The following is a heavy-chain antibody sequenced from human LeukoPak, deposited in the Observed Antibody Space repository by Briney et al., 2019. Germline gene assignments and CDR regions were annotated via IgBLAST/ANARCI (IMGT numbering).Heavy chain of an antibody. CDR1: GGSISSSSYY. CDR3: AKQTIMIAFGGVIDNYFDY. J-gene: IGHJ4*02. V-gene: IGHV4-39*07. CDR2: IYYSGST. Sequence: SETLSLTCTVSGGSISSSSYYWGWIRQPPGKGLEWIGSIYYSGSTYYNPSLKSRVTISVDTSKNQFSLKLSSVTAADTAVYYCAKQTIMIAFGGVIDNYFDYWGQGTLVTVSS. D-gene: IGHD3-16*02.